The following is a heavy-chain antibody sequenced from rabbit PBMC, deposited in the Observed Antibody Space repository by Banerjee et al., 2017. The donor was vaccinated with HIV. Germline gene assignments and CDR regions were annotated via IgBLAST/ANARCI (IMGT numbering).Heavy chain of an antibody. CDR2: IEGGSSAFS. V-gene: IGHV1S40*01. CDR1: GVSFSSNHY. J-gene: IGHJ4*01. CDR3: ARECWGSEEAL. Sequence: QSLEESGGDLVKPGASLTLTCTASGVSFSSNHYMCWVRQAPGKGLEWIACIEGGSSAFSYFASWAKGRFTISKTSSTTVTLQMTSLTAADTATYFCARECWGSEEALWGPGTLVTVS. D-gene: IGHD1-1*01.